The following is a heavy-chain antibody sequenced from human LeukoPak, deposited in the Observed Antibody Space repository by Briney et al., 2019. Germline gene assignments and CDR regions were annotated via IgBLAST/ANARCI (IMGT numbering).Heavy chain of an antibody. Sequence: GGSLRLSCAASGFTFDDYAMHRVRQAPGKGLEWVSLISGDGGSTYCADSVKGRFTISRDNSKNSLYLQMNSLRTEDTALYYCAKDIGQDSSGWYTTWGQGTLVTVSS. CDR3: AKDIGQDSSGWYTT. D-gene: IGHD6-19*01. CDR1: GFTFDDYA. CDR2: ISGDGGST. J-gene: IGHJ5*02. V-gene: IGHV3-43*02.